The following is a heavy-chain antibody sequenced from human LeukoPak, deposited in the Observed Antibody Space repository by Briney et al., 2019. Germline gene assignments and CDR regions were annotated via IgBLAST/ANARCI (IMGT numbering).Heavy chain of an antibody. CDR3: ARHISDYGGSPHRAFDI. CDR1: GGSISSYY. V-gene: IGHV4-59*08. J-gene: IGHJ3*02. D-gene: IGHD4-23*01. CDR2: IYYSGNT. Sequence: PSETLSLTCTVSGGSISSYYWSWSRQPPGKGLEWIGYIYYSGNTNYNPSLKSRVTISVDASKNQFSLKLSSVTTADTAVYFCARHISDYGGSPHRAFDIWGQATMVTVSS.